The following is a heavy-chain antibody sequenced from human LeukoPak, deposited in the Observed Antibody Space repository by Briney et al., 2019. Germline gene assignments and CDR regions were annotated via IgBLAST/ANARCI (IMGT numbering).Heavy chain of an antibody. D-gene: IGHD4-23*01. CDR1: HYTFTNYG. Sequence: GASVKVSCKASHYTFTNYGVSWVRQAPGQGLEWMGWISGYNGNTNYAQELQGRVTMTTDTSTSTAYMELRSLRSDDTAVYYCARDGVRWELSSAFDIWGQGTMVTVSS. CDR3: ARDGVRWELSSAFDI. CDR2: ISGYNGNT. J-gene: IGHJ3*02. V-gene: IGHV1-18*01.